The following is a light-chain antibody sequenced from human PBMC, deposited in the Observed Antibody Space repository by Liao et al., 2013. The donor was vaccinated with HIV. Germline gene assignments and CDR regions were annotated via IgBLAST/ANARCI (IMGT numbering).Light chain of an antibody. CDR1: KLGDKY. Sequence: SYELTQPPSVSVSPGQTASITCSGDKLGDKYACWYQQKPGQSPVLLIYQDTKRPSGIPERFSGSSSGNTATLTISGTQAMDEADYYCQAWDSSTYVFGTGTKVTVL. CDR2: QDT. J-gene: IGLJ1*01. V-gene: IGLV3-1*01. CDR3: QAWDSSTYV.